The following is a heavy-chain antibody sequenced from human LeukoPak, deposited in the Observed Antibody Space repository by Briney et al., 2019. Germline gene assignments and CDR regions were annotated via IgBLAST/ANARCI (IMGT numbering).Heavy chain of an antibody. CDR3: DRGGIQVSGIDEFDY. CDR2: IGIRGDT. CDR1: AFTFVDYD. D-gene: IGHD6-19*01. V-gene: IGHV3-13*01. J-gene: IGHJ4*02. Sequence: GPSLRLSCAASAFTFVDYDIRWVRQVIGKCLEWVSAIGIRGDTHYSGSVKGRFTFSRENAESSLYLQMNSLRVEAKDVSYYDRGGIQVSGIDEFDYWGQGTLVTVSS.